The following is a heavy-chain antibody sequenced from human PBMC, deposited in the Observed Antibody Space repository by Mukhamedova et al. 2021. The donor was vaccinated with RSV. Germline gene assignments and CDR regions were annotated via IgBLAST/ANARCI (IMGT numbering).Heavy chain of an antibody. CDR3: ARDRGYSYGGAFDY. CDR2: IWYDGSNK. D-gene: IGHD5-18*01. J-gene: IGHJ4*02. Sequence: VHQAPGKGLEWVAVIWYDGSNKYYADSVKGRFTISRDNSKNTLYLQMNSLRAEDTAVYYCARDRGYSYGGAFDYWGQGTLVTVS. V-gene: IGHV3-33*01.